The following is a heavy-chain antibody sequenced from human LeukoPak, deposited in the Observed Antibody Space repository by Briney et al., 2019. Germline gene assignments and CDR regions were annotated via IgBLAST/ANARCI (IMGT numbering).Heavy chain of an antibody. CDR3: SRESGPFCPFGY. D-gene: IGHD1-26*01. CDR2: ISLAGQT. CDR1: GGSISGTNW. J-gene: IGHJ4*02. V-gene: IGHV4-4*02. Sequence: SGTLSLTCGVPGGSISGTNWWSWVPQPPGQGLEWIGEISLAGQTNYNPPLTGRVTMPLDKSSNQLSLHLTSVTAADTATYFCSRESGPFCPFGYWGQGTLVIVSS.